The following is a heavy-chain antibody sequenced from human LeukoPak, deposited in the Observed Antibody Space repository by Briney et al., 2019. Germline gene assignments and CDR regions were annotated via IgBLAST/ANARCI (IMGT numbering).Heavy chain of an antibody. V-gene: IGHV1-2*02. CDR2: INPNSGGT. CDR1: GYTFTGYY. CDR3: AREESILTGYYGMDV. D-gene: IGHD3-9*01. J-gene: IGHJ6*02. Sequence: ASVKVSCKASGYTFTGYYMHWVRQAPGQGLEWMGWINPNSGGTNYAQKFQGRVTMTRDTSISTAYMELSRLRSDDTAVYYCAREESILTGYYGMDVWGQGTTVTVSS.